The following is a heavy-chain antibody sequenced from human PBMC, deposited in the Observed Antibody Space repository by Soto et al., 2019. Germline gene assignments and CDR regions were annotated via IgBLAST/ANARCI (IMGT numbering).Heavy chain of an antibody. J-gene: IGHJ6*02. CDR3: ARDPSRFGYYYGMDV. CDR1: GYTFTSYA. D-gene: IGHD3-10*02. V-gene: IGHV1-3*01. Sequence: QVQLVQSGAEVKKPGASVKVSCKASGYTFTSYAMHWVRQAPGQRLEWMGWINAGNGNTKYSQKFQGRVTITRDTSASTAYMELSSLRSEDTAVYYCARDPSRFGYYYGMDVWGQGTTVTVSS. CDR2: INAGNGNT.